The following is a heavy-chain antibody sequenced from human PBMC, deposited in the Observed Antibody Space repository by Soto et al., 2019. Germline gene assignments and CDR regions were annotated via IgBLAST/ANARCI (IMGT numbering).Heavy chain of an antibody. V-gene: IGHV4-34*01. Sequence: PSETLSLTRGVFGGSISGYYWSWIRQPPGKGLEWIGEINHSGSTNYNPSLKSRVTISVDTSKNQFSLKLSSVTAADTAVYYCAREAVAGTLEWFDPWGQGALVTVSS. CDR3: AREAVAGTLEWFDP. CDR2: INHSGST. J-gene: IGHJ5*02. CDR1: GGSISGYY. D-gene: IGHD6-19*01.